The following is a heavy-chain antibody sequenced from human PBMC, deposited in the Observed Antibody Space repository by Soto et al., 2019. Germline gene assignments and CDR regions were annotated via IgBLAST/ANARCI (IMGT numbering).Heavy chain of an antibody. CDR3: ARGTAVLRYCSSTSCYRGGLNWFDP. CDR1: GGSISSGDYY. J-gene: IGHJ5*02. CDR2: IYYSGST. Sequence: QVQLQESGPGLVKPSQTLSLTCTVSGGSISSGDYYWSWIRQPPGKGLEWIGYIYYSGSTYYNPSLKSRVTISVDTSKNQFSLKLSSVTAADTAVYYCARGTAVLRYCSSTSCYRGGLNWFDPWGQGTLVTVSS. D-gene: IGHD2-2*02. V-gene: IGHV4-30-4*01.